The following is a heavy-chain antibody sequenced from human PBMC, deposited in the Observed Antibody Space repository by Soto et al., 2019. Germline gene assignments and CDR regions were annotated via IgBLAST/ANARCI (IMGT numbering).Heavy chain of an antibody. V-gene: IGHV3-15*01. J-gene: IGHJ6*02. CDR1: GFTFSNAW. CDR2: IKSKTDGGTT. Sequence: EVQLVESGGGLVKPGGSLRLSCAASGFTFSNAWMSWVRQAPGKGLEWVGRIKSKTDGGTTDYAAPVKGRFTISRDYSKNTLYLQMNSLKTEDTAVYYCTTALWFGELLYYYYGMDVWGQGTTVTVSS. CDR3: TTALWFGELLYYYYGMDV. D-gene: IGHD3-10*01.